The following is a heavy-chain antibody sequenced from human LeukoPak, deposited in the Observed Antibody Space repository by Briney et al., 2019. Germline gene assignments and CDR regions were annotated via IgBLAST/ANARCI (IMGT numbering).Heavy chain of an antibody. CDR1: GGSISSGDYY. J-gene: IGHJ4*02. V-gene: IGHV4-30-4*01. Sequence: KPSETLSLTCTVSGGSISSGDYYWSWIRQPPGKGLEWIGYIYYSGSTYYNPSLKSRVTISVDTSKNQFSLKLSSVTAADTAVYYCARGKTAKVTDYWGQGTLVTVSS. CDR2: IYYSGST. D-gene: IGHD5-18*01. CDR3: ARGKTAKVTDY.